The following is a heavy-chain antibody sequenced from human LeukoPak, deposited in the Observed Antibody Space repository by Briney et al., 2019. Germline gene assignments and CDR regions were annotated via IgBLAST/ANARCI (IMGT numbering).Heavy chain of an antibody. D-gene: IGHD6-19*01. Sequence: ASVKVSCKVSGYALTDLSMHWVRQAPGKGLEWMGGFDPEDGETIYAQKFQGRVTMTEDTSTDTAYMELSSLRSEDTAVYYCATWGIAVAGFFDYWGQGTLVTVSS. J-gene: IGHJ4*02. CDR2: FDPEDGET. CDR1: GYALTDLS. V-gene: IGHV1-24*01. CDR3: ATWGIAVAGFFDY.